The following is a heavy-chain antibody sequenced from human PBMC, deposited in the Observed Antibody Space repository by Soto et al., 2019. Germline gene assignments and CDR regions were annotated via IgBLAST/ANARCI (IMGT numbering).Heavy chain of an antibody. CDR1: GYTFTSYA. V-gene: IGHV1-3*01. D-gene: IGHD5-18*01. CDR3: AGYYTAMVTEENWYDP. J-gene: IGHJ5*02. Sequence: ASVKVSCKASGYTFTSYAMHWVRRAPGQRLEWMGWINAGNGNTKYSQKFQGRVTITRDTSASTAYMELSSLRSEDTAVYYCAGYYTAMVTEENWYDPWGQGTLVTVSS. CDR2: INAGNGNT.